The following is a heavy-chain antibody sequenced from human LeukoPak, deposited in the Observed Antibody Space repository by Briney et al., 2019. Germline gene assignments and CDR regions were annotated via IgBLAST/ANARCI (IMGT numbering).Heavy chain of an antibody. J-gene: IGHJ4*02. CDR3: ARTGWYYSGSGSYYIDY. D-gene: IGHD3-10*01. V-gene: IGHV3-21*01. Sequence: GGSLRLSCEGFGFTFSSYSMNWVRQAPGKGLEWVSSISSGSSYIYYADSVKGRFTISRDNAKNSLYLQMNSLRADDTAVYYCARTGWYYSGSGSYYIDYWGQGTLVTVSS. CDR2: ISSGSSYI. CDR1: GFTFSSYS.